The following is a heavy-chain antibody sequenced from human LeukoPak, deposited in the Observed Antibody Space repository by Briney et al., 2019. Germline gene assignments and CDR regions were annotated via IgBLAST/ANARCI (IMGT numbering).Heavy chain of an antibody. Sequence: SSETLSLTCTVSGGSISSSSYYWGWIRQPPGKGLEWIGSVYYTGASYYNPSLKSRVTISIDTSKNHSSLNLTSVTAADTAVYYCARGAPPQNWGQGALVTVSS. V-gene: IGHV4-39*07. J-gene: IGHJ4*02. CDR2: VYYTGAS. CDR1: GGSISSSSYY. CDR3: ARGAPPQN.